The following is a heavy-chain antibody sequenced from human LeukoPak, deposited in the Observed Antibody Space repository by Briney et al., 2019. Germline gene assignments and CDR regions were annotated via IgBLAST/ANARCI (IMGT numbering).Heavy chain of an antibody. CDR1: GFTFSSYA. Sequence: PGGSLRLSCAASGFTFSSYAMSWVRQAPGKGLEWVSAISGSGGSTYYADSVKGRFTISRGNSKNTLYLQMNSLRAEDTAVYYCANRRTIYDSSGYFDYWGQGTLVTVSS. CDR2: ISGSGGST. J-gene: IGHJ4*02. D-gene: IGHD3-22*01. CDR3: ANRRTIYDSSGYFDY. V-gene: IGHV3-23*01.